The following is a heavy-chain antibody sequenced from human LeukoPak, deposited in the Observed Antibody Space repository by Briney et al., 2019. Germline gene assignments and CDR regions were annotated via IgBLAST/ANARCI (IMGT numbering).Heavy chain of an antibody. CDR2: INHSGST. V-gene: IGHV4-34*01. D-gene: IGHD6-6*01. CDR3: ARVEYSSFVDY. Sequence: SETLSLTCTVSGGSISSYYWSWIRQPPGKGLEWIGEINHSGSTNYNPSLKSRVTISVDTSKNQFSLKLSSVTAADTAVYYCARVEYSSFVDYWGQGTLVTVSS. J-gene: IGHJ4*02. CDR1: GGSISSYY.